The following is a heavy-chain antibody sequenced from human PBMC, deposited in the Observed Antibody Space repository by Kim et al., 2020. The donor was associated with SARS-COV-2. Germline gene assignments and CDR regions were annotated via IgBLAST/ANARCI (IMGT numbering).Heavy chain of an antibody. CDR2: QDGSEK. D-gene: IGHD3-3*01. CDR3: ARDLEY. Sequence: QDGSEKYYVDSMKSRFTISRDNAKNSLYLQMNSLRAEDTAVYYCARDLEYWGQGTLVTVSS. V-gene: IGHV3-7*01. J-gene: IGHJ4*02.